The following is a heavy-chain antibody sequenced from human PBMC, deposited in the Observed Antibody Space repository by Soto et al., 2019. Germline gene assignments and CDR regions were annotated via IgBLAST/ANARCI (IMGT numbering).Heavy chain of an antibody. CDR1: GDSVSSNSAA. Sequence: LSQTLSLTCAISGDSVSSNSAAWNWIRQSPSRGLEWLGRTYYRSKWYNDYAVSVKSRITINPDTSKNQFSLQLNSVTPEDTAVYYCARDQGIAAAGTPTDALAIWGQGTMVTVSS. D-gene: IGHD6-13*01. CDR3: ARDQGIAAAGTPTDALAI. CDR2: TYYRSKWYN. V-gene: IGHV6-1*01. J-gene: IGHJ3*02.